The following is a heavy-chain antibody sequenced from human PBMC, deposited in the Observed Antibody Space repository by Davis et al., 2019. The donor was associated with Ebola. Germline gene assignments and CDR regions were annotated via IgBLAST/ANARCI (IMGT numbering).Heavy chain of an antibody. CDR3: ARVNAVTGYSRFDL. CDR1: GFTFSDFY. D-gene: IGHD3-9*01. Sequence: GGSLRLSCAASGFTFSDFYMSWIRQAPGKGLEWVSYISSSGSTIYYADSVKGRFTISRDNAKNSLYLQMNSLRAEDTAFYHCARVNAVTGYSRFDLWGQGILVTVSS. V-gene: IGHV3-11*01. CDR2: ISSSGSTI. J-gene: IGHJ5*02.